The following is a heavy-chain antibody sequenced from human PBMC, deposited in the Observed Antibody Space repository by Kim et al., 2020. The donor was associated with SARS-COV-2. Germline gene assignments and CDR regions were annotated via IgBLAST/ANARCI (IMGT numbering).Heavy chain of an antibody. J-gene: IGHJ4*02. D-gene: IGHD5-12*01. V-gene: IGHV3-74*01. CDR3: ASGVATIRD. CDR2: INSDGSST. CDR1: GFTFSSYW. Sequence: GGSLRLSCAASGFTFSSYWMHWVRQVPGKGLVWVSRINSDGSSTSHPDSVKGRFTISRDNAKNTLYLEMNSLRAEDTAVYYCASGVATIRDWGQGTLVTVSS.